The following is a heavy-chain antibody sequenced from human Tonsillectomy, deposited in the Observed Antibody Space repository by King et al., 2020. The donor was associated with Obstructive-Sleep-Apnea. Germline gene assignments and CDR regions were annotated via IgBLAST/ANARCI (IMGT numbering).Heavy chain of an antibody. Sequence: VQLQQWGAGLLKPSETLSLTCAVYGGSFSGYYWSWIRRPPGKGLEWLGQINHSGSTNYNPSLKSRVTISVDTSKNKFSLKLSSVTAADTAVYYCAREGYGYNYWGQGTLVTVSS. J-gene: IGHJ4*02. D-gene: IGHD5-18*01. CDR2: INHSGST. V-gene: IGHV4-34*01. CDR1: GGSFSGYY. CDR3: AREGYGYNY.